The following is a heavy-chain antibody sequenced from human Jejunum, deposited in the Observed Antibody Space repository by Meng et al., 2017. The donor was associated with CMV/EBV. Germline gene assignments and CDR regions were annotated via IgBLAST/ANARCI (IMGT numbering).Heavy chain of an antibody. V-gene: IGHV4-30-4*01. Sequence: QGQLQESGPGLVKPSQTLSLTSTVSGGSISGVDYYWSWIRQPPGKGLEWIGYIHDTGSTYYNPSLTSRVDISVGTSNNQFSLTLTSVTAADTAVYFCARGSIFVSFDSWGQGTLVTVSS. D-gene: IGHD3-3*01. CDR2: IHDTGST. CDR1: GGSISGVDYY. J-gene: IGHJ4*02. CDR3: ARGSIFVSFDS.